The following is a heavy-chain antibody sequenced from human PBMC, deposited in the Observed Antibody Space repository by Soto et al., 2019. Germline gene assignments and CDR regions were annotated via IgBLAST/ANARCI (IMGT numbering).Heavy chain of an antibody. CDR1: GFTFSTYD. Sequence: QVQLVESGGGVVQPGRSLRLSCAASGFTFSTYDMHWVRQAPGKGPEWVAVISYDGKDKYYADSVKGRFTISRDNSKNTLYVQMNRLRAEDTDVYYCARNSSGRYFDLWGRGTLVTISS. CDR3: ARNSSGRYFDL. D-gene: IGHD3-22*01. V-gene: IGHV3-30*04. J-gene: IGHJ2*01. CDR2: ISYDGKDK.